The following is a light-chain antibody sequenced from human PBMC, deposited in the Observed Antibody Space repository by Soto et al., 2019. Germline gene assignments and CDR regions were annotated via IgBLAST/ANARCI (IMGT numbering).Light chain of an antibody. V-gene: IGKV1-27*01. CDR3: QEYSSVPV. J-gene: IGKJ3*01. CDR2: AAS. CDR1: QDIRNF. Sequence: DIQMTQSPTSLSASVGDRVTITCRAIQDIRNFVAWYQQKPGKAPKLLIYAASTLQSGVPSRFSGSGSGTDFTLTINSLQPEDVATYSCQEYSSVPVFGPGTKVEIK.